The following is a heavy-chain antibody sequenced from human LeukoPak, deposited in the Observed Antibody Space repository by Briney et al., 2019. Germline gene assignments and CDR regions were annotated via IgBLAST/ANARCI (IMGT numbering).Heavy chain of an antibody. D-gene: IGHD2-15*01. Sequence: GGSLRLSCTASGFTFSDYNMNWVRQAPGQGLEWVSSMTSSSGTMYYADSVKGRFTISRDNAKNSLFLQLNSLRAEDTAVYYCARGAAVVAASDNWFDPWGQGTLVTVSS. CDR3: ARGAAVVAASDNWFDP. J-gene: IGHJ5*02. CDR1: GFTFSDYN. CDR2: MTSSSGTM. V-gene: IGHV3-48*01.